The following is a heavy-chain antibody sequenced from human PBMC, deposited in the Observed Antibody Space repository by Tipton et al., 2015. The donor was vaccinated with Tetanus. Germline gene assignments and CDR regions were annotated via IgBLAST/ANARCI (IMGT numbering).Heavy chain of an antibody. V-gene: IGHV4-34*01. Sequence: TLSLTCAVYGGSFSGYYWSWIRQPPGKGLEWIGEINHSGSTNYNPSLKSRVTISVDTSKNQFFLGLSSVTAADTAVYYCARGVSGVYWFDPWGQGTLVTVSS. D-gene: IGHD3-10*01. J-gene: IGHJ5*02. CDR2: INHSGST. CDR3: ARGVSGVYWFDP. CDR1: GGSFSGYY.